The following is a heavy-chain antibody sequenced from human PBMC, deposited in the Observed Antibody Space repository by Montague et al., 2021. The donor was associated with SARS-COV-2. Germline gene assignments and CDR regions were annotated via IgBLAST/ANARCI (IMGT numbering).Heavy chain of an antibody. Sequence: SETLSLTCTVSGGSIRTSSYYWGWIRQPPGKRLDWIGSIYYSGSTYYNPSLKSRVTISVDTSKNQFSLKLSSVTAADTAVYYCAMRGGALDAFDIWGQGTMVIVSS. CDR1: GGSIRTSSYY. D-gene: IGHD4-17*01. J-gene: IGHJ3*02. CDR2: IYYSGST. V-gene: IGHV4-39*01. CDR3: AMRGGALDAFDI.